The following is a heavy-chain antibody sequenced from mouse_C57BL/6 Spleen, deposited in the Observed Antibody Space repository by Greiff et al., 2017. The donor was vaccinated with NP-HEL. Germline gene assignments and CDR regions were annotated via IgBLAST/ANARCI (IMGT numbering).Heavy chain of an antibody. Sequence: EVQRVESGGDLVKPGGSLKLSCAASGFTFSSYGMSWVRQTPDKRLEWVATISSGGSYTYYPDSVKGRFTISRDNAKNTLYLQMSSLKSEDTAMYYCARQKFITTVVAPYYFDYWGQGTTLTVSS. CDR1: GFTFSSYG. D-gene: IGHD1-1*01. CDR3: ARQKFITTVVAPYYFDY. CDR2: ISSGGSYT. J-gene: IGHJ2*01. V-gene: IGHV5-6*01.